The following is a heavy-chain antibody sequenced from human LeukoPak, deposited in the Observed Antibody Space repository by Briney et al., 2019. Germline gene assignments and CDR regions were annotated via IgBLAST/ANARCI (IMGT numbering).Heavy chain of an antibody. Sequence: GESLRLSCAASGFTFSSYAMSWVRQAPGKGLEWVSAISGSGGSTYYADSVKGRFTISRDNSKNTLYLQMNSLRAEDTAVYYCAENPRGGSGWPNNWFDPWGQGTLVTVSS. V-gene: IGHV3-23*01. CDR3: AENPRGGSGWPNNWFDP. D-gene: IGHD6-19*01. CDR2: ISGSGGST. J-gene: IGHJ5*02. CDR1: GFTFSSYA.